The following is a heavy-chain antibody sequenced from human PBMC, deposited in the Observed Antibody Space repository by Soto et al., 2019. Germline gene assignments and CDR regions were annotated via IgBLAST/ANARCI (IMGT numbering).Heavy chain of an antibody. D-gene: IGHD3-3*01. V-gene: IGHV3-23*01. J-gene: IGHJ4*02. CDR2: ISGSGGST. CDR1: GFTFSSYA. Sequence: GGSLRLSCAASGFTFSSYAMSWVRQAPGKGLEWVSAISGSGGSTYYADSVKGRFTISRDNSKNTLYLQMNSLRAEDTAVYYCASRDDFWSGYFHMYYFDYWGQGTLVTVSS. CDR3: ASRDDFWSGYFHMYYFDY.